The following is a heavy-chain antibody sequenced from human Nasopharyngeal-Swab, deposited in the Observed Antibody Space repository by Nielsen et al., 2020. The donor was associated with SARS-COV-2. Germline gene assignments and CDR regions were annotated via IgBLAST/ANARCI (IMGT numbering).Heavy chain of an antibody. V-gene: IGHV4-59*01. Sequence: SETLSLTCTVSGGSIRSYYWSWIRQPPGKGLEWIGYTYYSGSTNYNPSLKSRVTISVDTSKNQFSLKLSSVTAADTAVHYCARDRSYYYDSSGYYYVWFDPWGQGTLVTVSS. D-gene: IGHD3-22*01. CDR2: TYYSGST. J-gene: IGHJ5*02. CDR3: ARDRSYYYDSSGYYYVWFDP. CDR1: GGSIRSYY.